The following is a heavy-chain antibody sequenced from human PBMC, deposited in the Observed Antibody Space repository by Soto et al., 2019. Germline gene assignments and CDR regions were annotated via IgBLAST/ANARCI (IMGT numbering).Heavy chain of an antibody. D-gene: IGHD6-19*01. CDR3: ARHDIAVAEVDY. J-gene: IGHJ4*02. V-gene: IGHV4-39*01. CDR2: IYYSGST. CDR1: GGSISSSSYY. Sequence: SETLSLTCTVSGGSISSSSYYWGWIRQPPGKGLEWTGGIYYSGSTYYNPSLKSRVTISVDTSKNQFSLKLSSVTAADTAVYYCARHDIAVAEVDYWGQGTLVTVSS.